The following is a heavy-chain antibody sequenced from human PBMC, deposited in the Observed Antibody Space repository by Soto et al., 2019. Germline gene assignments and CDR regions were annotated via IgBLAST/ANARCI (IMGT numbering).Heavy chain of an antibody. CDR3: AKDRQTTVTTLTVGRAFDI. CDR2: ISGSGGST. V-gene: IGHV3-23*01. Sequence: GGSLRLSCAASGFTFSSYAMSWVRQAPGKGLEWVSAISGSGGSTYYADSVKGRFTISRDNSKNTLYLQMNSLRAEDTAVYYCAKDRQTTVTTLTVGRAFDIWGQGTMVTVSS. CDR1: GFTFSSYA. J-gene: IGHJ3*02. D-gene: IGHD4-17*01.